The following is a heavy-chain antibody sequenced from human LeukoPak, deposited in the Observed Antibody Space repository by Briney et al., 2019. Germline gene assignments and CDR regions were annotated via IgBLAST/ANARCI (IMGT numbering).Heavy chain of an antibody. CDR2: IHSGGST. CDR3: ALRKQWMAYNWFDP. CDR1: GFTVSSNY. Sequence: GGSLRLSCAASGFTVSSNYMSWVRQAPGKGLEWVSVIHSGGSTYYADSVKGRFTISRDNSKNTLYLQMNSLRAEDTAVYYCALRKQWMAYNWFDPWGQGTLVTVSS. D-gene: IGHD6-19*01. V-gene: IGHV3-66*01. J-gene: IGHJ5*02.